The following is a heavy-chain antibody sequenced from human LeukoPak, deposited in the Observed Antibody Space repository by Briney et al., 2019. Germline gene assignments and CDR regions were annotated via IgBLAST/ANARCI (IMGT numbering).Heavy chain of an antibody. CDR3: ARGYYYYGSGSYHNWFDP. V-gene: IGHV4-34*01. D-gene: IGHD3-10*01. J-gene: IGHJ5*02. CDR2: INHSGST. Sequence: SETLSLTCAVYGGSFSGYYWSWIRQPPGKGLEWIGEINHSGSTNYNPSLKSRVTISVDTSKNQFSLKLSSVTAADTAAYYCARGYYYYGSGSYHNWFDPWGQGTLVTVSS. CDR1: GGSFSGYY.